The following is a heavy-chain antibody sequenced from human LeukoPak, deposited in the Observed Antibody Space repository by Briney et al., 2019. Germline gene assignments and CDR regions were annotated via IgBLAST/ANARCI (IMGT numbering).Heavy chain of an antibody. Sequence: SETLSLTCAVYGGSFSGYYWSWIRQPPGKGLEWIGEINHSGSTNYNPSLKSRVTISVDTSKNQFSLKLSSVTAADTAVYYCASNYYGSRSYYFADYWGQGTLVTVSS. CDR1: GGSFSGYY. D-gene: IGHD3-10*01. CDR3: ASNYYGSRSYYFADY. V-gene: IGHV4-34*01. J-gene: IGHJ4*02. CDR2: INHSGST.